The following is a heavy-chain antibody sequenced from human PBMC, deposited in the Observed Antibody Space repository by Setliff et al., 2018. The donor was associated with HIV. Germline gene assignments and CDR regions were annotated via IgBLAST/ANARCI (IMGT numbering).Heavy chain of an antibody. CDR1: GYSFSDYW. CDR2: VYPGDSDV. J-gene: IGHJ3*01. D-gene: IGHD1-26*01. V-gene: IGHV5-51*01. CDR3: TRGGTTTTSRSFDL. Sequence: PGESLKISCKASGYSFSDYWTAWVRQMPGKGLEWVGAVYPGDSDVRYSPSFQGQVTISADKSITTAYLQWTTLKAPDTAMYYCTRGGTTTTSRSFDLWGQGTLVTVSS.